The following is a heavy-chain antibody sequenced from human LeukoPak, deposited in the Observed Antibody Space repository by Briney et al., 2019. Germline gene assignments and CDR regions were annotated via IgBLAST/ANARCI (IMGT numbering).Heavy chain of an antibody. D-gene: IGHD3-3*01. CDR3: ARAGGERFLEWLSTYYYGMDV. CDR2: MNPNSGNT. J-gene: IGHJ6*02. Sequence: ASVKVSCKASGYTFTSYDINWVRQATGQGLEWMGWMNPNSGNTGYAQKFQGRVTMTRNTSISTAYMELSSLRSEDTAVYYCARAGGERFLEWLSTYYYGMDVWGQGTTVTVSS. CDR1: GYTFTSYD. V-gene: IGHV1-8*01.